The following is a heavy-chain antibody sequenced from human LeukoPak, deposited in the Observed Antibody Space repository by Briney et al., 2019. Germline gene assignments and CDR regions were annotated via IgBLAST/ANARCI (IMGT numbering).Heavy chain of an antibody. CDR2: IYHSGDT. Sequence: SETLSLTCAVYTRSFSAHYWSWIRQSPGKGLEWIGDIYHSGDTNCNPSLKTRVTMSVDTSKNQFSLKVNSVTAADTAVYYCAGTPVDRTLQLSAFDMWGQGTSVTVSS. V-gene: IGHV4-34*01. CDR1: TRSFSAHY. CDR3: AGTPVDRTLQLSAFDM. D-gene: IGHD1-7*01. J-gene: IGHJ3*02.